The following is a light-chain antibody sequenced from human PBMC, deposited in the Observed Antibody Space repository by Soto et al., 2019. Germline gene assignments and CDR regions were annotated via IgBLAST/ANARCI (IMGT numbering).Light chain of an antibody. Sequence: QSVLTQPPSVSGAPGQRVTISCTESSSNIGAGYDVHWYQQLPGTAPKLLIYGNSNRLSGVHDRFSGSKAGTSASLAITGLQAEDEADYYCQAYDSSLSAWVFGGGTKLTVL. V-gene: IGLV1-40*01. J-gene: IGLJ3*02. CDR2: GNS. CDR3: QAYDSSLSAWV. CDR1: SSNIGAGYD.